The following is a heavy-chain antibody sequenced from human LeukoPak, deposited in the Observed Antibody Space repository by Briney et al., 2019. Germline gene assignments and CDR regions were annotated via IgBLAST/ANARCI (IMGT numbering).Heavy chain of an antibody. CDR1: GYTFTSYG. J-gene: IGHJ4*02. CDR3: ASGIGTLDSYYFDY. CDR2: ISAYNGNT. D-gene: IGHD3/OR15-3a*01. Sequence: ASVKVSCKASGYTFTSYGISWVRQAPGQGLEWMGWISAYNGNTNYAQKFQGRVTMTRDTSTSTVYMELSSLRSEDTAVYYCASGIGTLDSYYFDYWGQGTLVTVSS. V-gene: IGHV1-18*01.